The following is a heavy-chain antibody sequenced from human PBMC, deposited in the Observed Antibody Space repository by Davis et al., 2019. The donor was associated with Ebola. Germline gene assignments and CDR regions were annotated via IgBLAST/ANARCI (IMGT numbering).Heavy chain of an antibody. J-gene: IGHJ4*02. CDR1: GYSFTNRW. CDR3: ARQESLYGSADY. CDR2: IYAGDSDS. Sequence: GESLKISCKGSGYSFTNRWIAWVRQTPAKGLEWMGIIYAGDSDSRYSPSFEGQVTISVDRSITTAYLQWSSLRASDTAIYYCARQESLYGSADYWGQGTLVTVSS. V-gene: IGHV5-51*01. D-gene: IGHD2-15*01.